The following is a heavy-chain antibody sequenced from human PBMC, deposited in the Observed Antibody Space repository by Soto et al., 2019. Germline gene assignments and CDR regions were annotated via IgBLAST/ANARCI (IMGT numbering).Heavy chain of an antibody. J-gene: IGHJ4*02. CDR3: ARAEVGATTRIDY. V-gene: IGHV1-69*06. CDR2: IMPIFRKA. D-gene: IGHD1-26*01. Sequence: QVQLVQSGAEVKKPGSSVKVSCKVSGGTFNNYAISWVRQAPGQGLEWMGGIMPIFRKADYAQDFQGRVTITADRSTSTFYMELRSLRSGDTAIYYCARAEVGATTRIDYWGQGTLVTVSS. CDR1: GGTFNNYA.